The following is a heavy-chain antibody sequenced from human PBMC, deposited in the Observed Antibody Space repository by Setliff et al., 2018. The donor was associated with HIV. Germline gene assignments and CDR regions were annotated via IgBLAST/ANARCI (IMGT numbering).Heavy chain of an antibody. J-gene: IGHJ4*02. CDR3: AREGKTAMVTKYDY. Sequence: SETLSLTCTVSGGSVNCATYYWSWIRQHPGKGLEWIGYIDYSGSAFYNPSLKSRITISVDTSKNQFSLRMKSVTAADTAMYYCAREGKTAMVTKYDYWGQGTMVTVS. D-gene: IGHD5-18*01. CDR1: GGSVNCATYY. V-gene: IGHV4-31*03. CDR2: IDYSGSA.